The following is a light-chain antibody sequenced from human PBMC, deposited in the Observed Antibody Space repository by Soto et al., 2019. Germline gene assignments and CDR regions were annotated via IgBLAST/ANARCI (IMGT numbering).Light chain of an antibody. CDR1: QSLVYSDGNTY. CDR3: QHYNSYSEA. Sequence: DAVMTQSPLSLPVTPGQPASISCRSSQSLVYSDGNTYLNWFQQRPGQSPRRLIYKVSNRDSGVPSRFSGSGSGTEFTLTISSLQPDDFATYYCQHYNSYSEAFGQGTKVDIK. CDR2: KVS. J-gene: IGKJ1*01. V-gene: IGKV2-30*01.